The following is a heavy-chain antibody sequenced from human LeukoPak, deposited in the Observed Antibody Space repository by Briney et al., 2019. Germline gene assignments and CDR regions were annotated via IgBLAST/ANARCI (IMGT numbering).Heavy chain of an antibody. Sequence: SETLSLTCTVSGGSISSSSYYWGWIRQPPGKGLEWIANIYYSGSTYYNPSLKSRVTISVDTSKNQFSLKLSSVTAADTAVYYCARSGTGPDWYMDVWGKGTTVTVSS. CDR2: IYYSGST. J-gene: IGHJ6*03. CDR1: GGSISSSSYY. V-gene: IGHV4-39*07. D-gene: IGHD3-10*01. CDR3: ARSGTGPDWYMDV.